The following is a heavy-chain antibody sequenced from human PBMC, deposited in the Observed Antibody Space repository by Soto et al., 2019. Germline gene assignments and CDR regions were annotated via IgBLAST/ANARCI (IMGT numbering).Heavy chain of an antibody. CDR1: GGSISSSSYY. CDR3: ASSFYSGSGSSTYYFDY. D-gene: IGHD3-10*01. J-gene: IGHJ4*02. V-gene: IGHV4-61*01. CDR2: IYYSGST. Sequence: PSETLSLTCTVSGGSISSSSYYWSWIRQPPGKGLEWIGYIYYSGSTNYNPSLKSRATISLDTSKNQFSLKLSSVTAADTAVYYCASSFYSGSGSSTYYFDYWGQGTLVTVSS.